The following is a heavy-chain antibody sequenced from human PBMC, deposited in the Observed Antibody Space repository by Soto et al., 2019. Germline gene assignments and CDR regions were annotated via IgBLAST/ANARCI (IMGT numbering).Heavy chain of an antibody. Sequence: QLQLQESGSGLVKPSQTLSLTCAVSGVSISSGGYSWSWIRQPPGKGLEWIGYIYHSGSTSYNPALKSRVTISVDRSKNQFSLKLSSVTAADTAVYYCAGGIAARPLGYWGQGTLVTVSS. CDR2: IYHSGST. CDR1: GVSISSGGYS. V-gene: IGHV4-30-2*01. J-gene: IGHJ4*02. D-gene: IGHD6-6*01. CDR3: AGGIAARPLGY.